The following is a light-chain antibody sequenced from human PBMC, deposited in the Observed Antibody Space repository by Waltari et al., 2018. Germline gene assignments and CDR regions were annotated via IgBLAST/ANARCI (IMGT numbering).Light chain of an antibody. CDR1: SRDVGGYTY. J-gene: IGLJ1*01. Sequence: QSALTQPASVSGSPGQSITISCTGSSRDVGGYTYLSWYQQHPGKVPKVFIFDISNRPPGVSNRFSGSKSGNTASLTISGLQPEDEADYYCTSYTSRNTLVFGTGTKVTVL. CDR2: DIS. CDR3: TSYTSRNTLV. V-gene: IGLV2-14*01.